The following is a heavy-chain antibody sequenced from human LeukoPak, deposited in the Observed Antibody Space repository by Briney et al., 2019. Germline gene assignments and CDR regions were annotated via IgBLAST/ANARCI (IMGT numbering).Heavy chain of an antibody. J-gene: IGHJ4*02. V-gene: IGHV3-15*01. CDR2: IKSKTDGGTT. CDR1: GFTFSNAW. D-gene: IGHD5-24*01. CDR3: TTTMATKEIDY. Sequence: KAGGSLRLSCAASGFTFSNAWMSWVRQAPGKGREWVGRIKSKTDGGTTDYAAPVKGRFTISRDDSKNTLYLQMNSLKTEDTAVYYCTTTMATKEIDYWGQGTLVTVSS.